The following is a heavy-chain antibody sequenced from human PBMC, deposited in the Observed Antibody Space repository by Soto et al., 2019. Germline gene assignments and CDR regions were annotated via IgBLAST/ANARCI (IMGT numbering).Heavy chain of an antibody. J-gene: IGHJ6*03. Sequence: GGSLRLSCAASGLTVTSNYMSWVRQAPGKGLEWVSVIDSGDSTYYADSVKGRFTISRDNSKNTLYLQMNSLRAEDTAVYYCARDIEGGSGMKEVYYYYYMDVWGKGTTVTVSS. CDR2: IDSGDST. CDR3: ARDIEGGSGMKEVYYYYYMDV. V-gene: IGHV3-66*01. CDR1: GLTVTSNY. D-gene: IGHD3-10*01.